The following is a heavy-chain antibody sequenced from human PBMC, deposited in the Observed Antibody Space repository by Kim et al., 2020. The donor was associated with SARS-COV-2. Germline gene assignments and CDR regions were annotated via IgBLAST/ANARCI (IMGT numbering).Heavy chain of an antibody. D-gene: IGHD5-18*01. CDR3: ARANIDTYGYLYYYGMDV. CDR2: ISTAGHT. J-gene: IGHJ6*02. V-gene: IGHV3-13*01. CDR1: GFIFSGYD. Sequence: GGSLRLSCEASGFIFSGYDMHWVRQISGKGLEWVSAISTAGHTFYLDSVKGRFTIARDNAKNSLYLQMNNLRAGDTAVYYCARANIDTYGYLYYYGMDVWGQGTTVTVSS.